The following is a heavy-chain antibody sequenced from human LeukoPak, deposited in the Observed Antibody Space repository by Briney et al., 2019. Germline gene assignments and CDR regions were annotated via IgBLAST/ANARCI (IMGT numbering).Heavy chain of an antibody. D-gene: IGHD2-21*02. J-gene: IGHJ4*02. CDR2: IYPGDSDT. V-gene: IGHV5-51*01. CDR3: ARQAYCGGDCYSGFDY. Sequence: GESLKISCKGSGYSFTSYWIGWVRQMPGKGLEWMGIIYPGDSDTRYSPSFQGQVTISADKSISTAYLQWSSLKASDTAMYYCARQAYCGGDCYSGFDYWGQGTLVTVSS. CDR1: GYSFTSYW.